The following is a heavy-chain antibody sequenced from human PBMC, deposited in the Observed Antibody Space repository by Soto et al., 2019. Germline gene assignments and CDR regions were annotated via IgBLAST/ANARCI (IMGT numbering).Heavy chain of an antibody. CDR1: GGLFSSYP. D-gene: IGHD3-22*01. Sequence: QEQLVQSGAEVKKPGSSVKVSCKASGGLFSSYPISWVRQVPGQGLEWMGGIIPVFQTAYYTQRFQGRVTITADESTNTAYMGLSSLRSEDTAIYFCARGGSGYTCFNEFWGQGTLVTVSS. V-gene: IGHV1-69*01. CDR2: IIPVFQTA. J-gene: IGHJ4*02. CDR3: ARGGSGYTCFNEF.